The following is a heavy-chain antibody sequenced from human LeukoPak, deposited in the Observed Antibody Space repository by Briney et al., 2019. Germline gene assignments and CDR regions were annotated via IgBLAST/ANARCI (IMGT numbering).Heavy chain of an antibody. J-gene: IGHJ4*02. Sequence: GGSLRLSCAASGFTFSSYTMSWVRQAPGKGLEWVSGISGSGGSTYYADSVKGRFTISRDNSKNTLYLQMNSLRAEDTAVYYCAQKGYGSLTYFDSWGQGTLVTVSS. CDR3: AQKGYGSLTYFDS. CDR2: ISGSGGST. D-gene: IGHD3-10*01. CDR1: GFTFSSYT. V-gene: IGHV3-23*01.